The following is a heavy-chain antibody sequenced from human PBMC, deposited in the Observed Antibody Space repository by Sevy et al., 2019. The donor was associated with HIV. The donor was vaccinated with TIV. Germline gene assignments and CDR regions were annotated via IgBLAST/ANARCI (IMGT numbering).Heavy chain of an antibody. CDR3: ARDSDNYDILTGYYPFDY. D-gene: IGHD3-9*01. J-gene: IGHJ4*02. Sequence: ASVKVSCKASGYTFTSQHMHWVRQAPGQGLEWMGIINPSGGSTIYAQKFQGRVTMTRDTSTSTVYMELSSLRSEDTAVYYCARDSDNYDILTGYYPFDYWGQGTLVTVSS. CDR2: INPSGGST. V-gene: IGHV1-46*01. CDR1: GYTFTSQH.